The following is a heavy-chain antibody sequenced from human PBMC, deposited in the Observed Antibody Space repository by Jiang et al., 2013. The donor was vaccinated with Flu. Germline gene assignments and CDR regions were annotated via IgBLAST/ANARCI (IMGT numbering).Heavy chain of an antibody. CDR2: TYYRSKWYN. J-gene: IGHJ6*04. CDR1: GDSVSSNSAA. D-gene: IGHD6-19*01. V-gene: IGHV6-1*01. Sequence: QTLSLTCAISGDSVSSNSAAWNWIRQSPSRGLEWLGRTYYRSKWYNDYAVSVKSRITINPDTSKNQFSLQLNSVTPEDTAVYYCARVDHSSGWGRDYYGMDVWGKGTTVTVSS. CDR3: ARVDHSSGWGRDYYGMDV.